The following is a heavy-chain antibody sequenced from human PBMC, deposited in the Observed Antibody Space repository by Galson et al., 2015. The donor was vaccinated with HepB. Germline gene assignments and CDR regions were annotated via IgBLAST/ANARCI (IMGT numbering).Heavy chain of an antibody. J-gene: IGHJ6*02. D-gene: IGHD2-21*02. V-gene: IGHV3-21*01. CDR3: ASLLAYCGGDCYSNYYYYGMDV. CDR2: ISGNSSYI. CDR1: AFTFSSSI. Sequence: PLRLSSAASAFTFSSSIMHCARQAPGKGLESGPSISGNSSYIYYAPSVTGRFTISRDNAKNSLYLEMNSLRAEDTAVYYCASLLAYCGGDCYSNYYYYGMDVWGQGTTVTVSS.